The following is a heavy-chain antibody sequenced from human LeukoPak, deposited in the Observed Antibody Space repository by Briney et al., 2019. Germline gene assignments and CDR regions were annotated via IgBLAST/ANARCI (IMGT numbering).Heavy chain of an antibody. J-gene: IGHJ4*02. D-gene: IGHD6-6*01. CDR1: GFTFSSYW. V-gene: IGHV3-74*01. CDR3: ARGLSGYASSLGY. Sequence: GGSLRLSCAASGFTFSSYWMHWVRQAPGKGLVWVSRINSDGSSTSYADSVRGRFSISRDNAKNTLDLQMNSLRAEDTAVYYCARGLSGYASSLGYWGQGTLVTVSA. CDR2: INSDGSST.